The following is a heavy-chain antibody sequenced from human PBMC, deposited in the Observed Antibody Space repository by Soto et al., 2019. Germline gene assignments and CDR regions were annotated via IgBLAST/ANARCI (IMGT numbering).Heavy chain of an antibody. Sequence: GGSLRITCAASRFTFSSYGMHWVRKAQGKGLEWVAVIWYDGSNKYYADSVKGRFTISRDNSKNTLYLQMNSLRAEDTAVYYCAREGIGSDYSFDYYYYYMDVWGKGTTVTVSS. J-gene: IGHJ6*03. D-gene: IGHD4-4*01. V-gene: IGHV3-33*01. CDR1: RFTFSSYG. CDR2: IWYDGSNK. CDR3: AREGIGSDYSFDYYYYYMDV.